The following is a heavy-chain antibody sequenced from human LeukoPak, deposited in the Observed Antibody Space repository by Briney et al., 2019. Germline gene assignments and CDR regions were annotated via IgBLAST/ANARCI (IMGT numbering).Heavy chain of an antibody. D-gene: IGHD3-16*01. Sequence: SETLSLTCTVSGGAISNYYWSWIRQPPGKGLEWIGYIYYSGSTKYNPSLKSRVTISVDTSKNQFSLKLSSVTAADTAVYYCAGAWGQGDVFDIWGQGTMVTVSS. CDR1: GGAISNYY. CDR2: IYYSGST. CDR3: AGAWGQGDVFDI. V-gene: IGHV4-59*01. J-gene: IGHJ3*02.